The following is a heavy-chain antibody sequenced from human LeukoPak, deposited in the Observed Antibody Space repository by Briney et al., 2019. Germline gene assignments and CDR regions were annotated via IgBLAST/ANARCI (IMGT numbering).Heavy chain of an antibody. CDR3: ARHSRNCSGGYCYLYY. J-gene: IGHJ4*02. CDR1: GGSISDSYY. D-gene: IGHD2-15*01. Sequence: SETLSLTCAVSGGSISDSYYWGWIRQPPGKGLEWIGSIYSGGTTYYNPSLRSRVTISVDTSKNQFSLKLTSVTAAGAAAYYCARHSRNCSGGYCYLYYWGQGTLVTVSS. V-gene: IGHV4-39*01. CDR2: IYSGGTT.